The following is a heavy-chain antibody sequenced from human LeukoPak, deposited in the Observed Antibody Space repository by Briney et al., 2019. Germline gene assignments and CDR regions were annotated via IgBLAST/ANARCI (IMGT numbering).Heavy chain of an antibody. Sequence: GGSLRLSCAASGFTFSSYWMSWVRQAPGKGLEWVANIKQDGSEKYYVDSVKGRFTISRDNAKNSLYLQMNSLRAEDTAVYYCARGAEGVLRYFDWLFREKNYFDYWGQGTLVTVSS. D-gene: IGHD3-9*01. CDR2: IKQDGSEK. V-gene: IGHV3-7*01. CDR3: ARGAEGVLRYFDWLFREKNYFDY. CDR1: GFTFSSYW. J-gene: IGHJ4*02.